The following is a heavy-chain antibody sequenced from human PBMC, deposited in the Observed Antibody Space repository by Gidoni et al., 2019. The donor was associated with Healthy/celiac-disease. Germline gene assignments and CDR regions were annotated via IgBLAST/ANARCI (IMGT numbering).Heavy chain of an antibody. CDR1: GSPFSSYA. CDR2: IIPIFGTA. Sequence: QVQLVQSGAEVKKPGSSVKVSCKASGSPFSSYAISWVRQAPGQGLEWMGGIIPIFGTANYAQKFQGRVTITADESTSTAYMELSSLRSEDTAVYYCAAPPTANYGIDYWGQGTLVTVSS. J-gene: IGHJ4*02. V-gene: IGHV1-69*01. D-gene: IGHD4-17*01. CDR3: AAPPTANYGIDY.